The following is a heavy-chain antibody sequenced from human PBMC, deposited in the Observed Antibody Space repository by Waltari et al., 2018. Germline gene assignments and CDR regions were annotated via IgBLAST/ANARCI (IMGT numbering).Heavy chain of an antibody. D-gene: IGHD5-18*01. J-gene: IGHJ6*02. Sequence: VQSGPAVKRPGASVKVSCKASGYTFNHYGISWVRQAPGHGLEWMGWIGTYNGIANYAQRVEDRVTMTVDSPTSTAYMELRNLRSDDTGIYYCARAGYGVPTYTYYGMDVWGQGTTVTVSS. CDR2: IGTYNGIA. CDR1: GYTFNHYG. V-gene: IGHV1-18*01. CDR3: ARAGYGVPTYTYYGMDV.